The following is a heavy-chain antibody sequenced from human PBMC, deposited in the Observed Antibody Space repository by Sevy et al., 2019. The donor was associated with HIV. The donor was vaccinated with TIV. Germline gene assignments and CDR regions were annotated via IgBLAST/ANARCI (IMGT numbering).Heavy chain of an antibody. CDR1: GFIFSNVW. J-gene: IGHJ4*02. V-gene: IGHV3-15*01. CDR3: TTGHDSGAIFDY. CDR2: IKTETDGGTI. D-gene: IGHD2-8*02. Sequence: GGSLRLSCTASGFIFSNVWMSWVRQAPGKGLEWVGRIKTETDGGTIDYAAPVKDRFTISRDDSTNTLYLEMNTLKTEDTAVYFCTTGHDSGAIFDYWGQGTLVTVSS.